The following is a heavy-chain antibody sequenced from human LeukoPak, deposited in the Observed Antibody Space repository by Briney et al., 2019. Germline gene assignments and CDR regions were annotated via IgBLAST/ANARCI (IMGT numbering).Heavy chain of an antibody. Sequence: GASVKVSCKASGGTFSSYVFNWVRQAPGQGLEWMGGIIPMFGEAYYAQSFQGRVTVSADKSTSTVYMELRSLRSVDTAVYYCARGSVVVPAAIPYYYYYMDVWGKGTTVTVSS. CDR2: IIPMFGEA. V-gene: IGHV1-69*06. CDR3: ARGSVVVPAAIPYYYYYMDV. J-gene: IGHJ6*03. CDR1: GGTFSSYV. D-gene: IGHD2-2*01.